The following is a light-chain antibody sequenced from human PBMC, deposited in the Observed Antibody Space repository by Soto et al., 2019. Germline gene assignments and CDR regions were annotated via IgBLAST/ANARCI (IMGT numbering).Light chain of an antibody. J-gene: IGKJ3*01. CDR3: RLVA. V-gene: IGKV2-28*01. Sequence: DIVMTQSPLSLPVTPGEPASISCRSSQSLLHSNGYNYLDWYLQKPGQSPQLLIYLGSNRASGVPDRFSGSGASTGFTRKSSRVDDEDVWVYCCRLVAFGHGTKVDIK. CDR1: QSLLHSNGYNY. CDR2: LGS.